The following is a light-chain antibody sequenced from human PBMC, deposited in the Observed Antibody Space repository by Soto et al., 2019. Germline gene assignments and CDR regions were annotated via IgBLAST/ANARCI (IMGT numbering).Light chain of an antibody. J-gene: IGKJ2*01. CDR2: AAS. CDR3: QQSFPTPPT. V-gene: IGKV1-39*01. CDR1: QSISTY. Sequence: DIQMTQSPSSLSASVRDRVTITCRASQSISTYLNWYQQKPGKAPKLLIYAASTLHSGVPSRFSGSGSGTDFTLTISSLQPEDFATYYCQQSFPTPPTFGQGTRLEIK.